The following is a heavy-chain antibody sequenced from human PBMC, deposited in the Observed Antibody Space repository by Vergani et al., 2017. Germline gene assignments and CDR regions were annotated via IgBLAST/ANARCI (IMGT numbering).Heavy chain of an antibody. Sequence: QVRLQESGPGLVKPSETLSLTCTISGGPIGRYYWTWIRQPPGKGLEWLGNVYESGKTAYNPSFRSRVSMSLYMSRNQFSLTLSSVTASDPGVYYCARDKYDYVGGTYHYLDYWGQGALVTVSS. V-gene: IGHV4-59*01. CDR3: ARDKYDYVGGTYHYLDY. J-gene: IGHJ4*02. D-gene: IGHD3-16*02. CDR2: VYESGKT. CDR1: GGPIGRYY.